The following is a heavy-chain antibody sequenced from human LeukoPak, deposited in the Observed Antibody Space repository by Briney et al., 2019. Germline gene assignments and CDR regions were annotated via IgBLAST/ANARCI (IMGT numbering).Heavy chain of an antibody. D-gene: IGHD6-19*01. CDR2: TYYSGNT. Sequence: SETLSLTCTVSGAFISSSGYFWGWIRQPPGKGLEWIGTTYYSGNTHQNPSLKSRLTISVDTSKNQFSLKLISVTAADTAVYYCARHRHSSGWYEYYFDFWGQGTLVTVSS. V-gene: IGHV4-39*07. CDR3: ARHRHSSGWYEYYFDF. CDR1: GAFISSSGYF. J-gene: IGHJ4*02.